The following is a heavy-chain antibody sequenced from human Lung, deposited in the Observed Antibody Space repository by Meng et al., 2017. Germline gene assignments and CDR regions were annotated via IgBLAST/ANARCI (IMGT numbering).Heavy chain of an antibody. D-gene: IGHD4-11*01. CDR1: GGCFSSYD. CDR2: INHSGST. Sequence: QVAPQTLGPGPFKPSEPLALTCVVLGGCFSSYDWSWIRQPPGKGLEWIGEINHSGSTNYNPSLESRATISVDTSQNNLSLKLSSVTAADSAVYYCARGPTTMAHDFDYWGQGTLVTVSS. V-gene: IGHV4-34*01. J-gene: IGHJ4*02. CDR3: ARGPTTMAHDFDY.